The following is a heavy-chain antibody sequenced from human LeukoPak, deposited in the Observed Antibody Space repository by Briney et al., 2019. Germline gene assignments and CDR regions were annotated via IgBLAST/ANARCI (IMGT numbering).Heavy chain of an antibody. CDR2: ISGSGGST. CDR1: GFTFSSYA. CDR3: ASSGGRCYVCWFDP. J-gene: IGHJ5*02. D-gene: IGHD2-15*01. V-gene: IGHV3-23*01. Sequence: GGSLRLSCAASGFTFSSYAMSWVRQAPGKGLEWVSAISGSGGSTYYADFVKGRFTISRDNSKNTLYLQMNSPRAEDTPVYYCASSGGRCYVCWFDPWGQGTLVTVSS.